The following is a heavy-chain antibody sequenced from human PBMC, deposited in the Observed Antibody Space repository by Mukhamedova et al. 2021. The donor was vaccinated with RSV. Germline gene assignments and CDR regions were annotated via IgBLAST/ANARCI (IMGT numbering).Heavy chain of an antibody. CDR3: ARGQHLISY. J-gene: IGHJ4*01. Sequence: IRQPPGKGLEWIGSIDFSGRTYFSPSLKSRVVISLDTPKSQFSLKLSSLNAADTAVYYCARGQHLISYWGQGTLVSVSS. CDR2: IDFSGRT. V-gene: IGHV4-39*07. D-gene: IGHD6-13*01.